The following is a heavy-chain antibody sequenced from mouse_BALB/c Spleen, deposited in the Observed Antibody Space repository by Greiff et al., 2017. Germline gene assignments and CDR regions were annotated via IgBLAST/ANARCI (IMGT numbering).Heavy chain of an antibody. Sequence: VQLQQPGAELVKPGASVKLSCKASGYTFTSYWMHWVKQRPGQGLEWIGEINPSNGRTNYNEKFKSKATLTVDKSSSTAYMQLSSLTSEDSAVYYCARALITTAHYYAMDYWGQGTSVTVSS. CDR3: ARALITTAHYYAMDY. J-gene: IGHJ4*01. CDR1: GYTFTSYW. D-gene: IGHD1-2*01. CDR2: INPSNGRT. V-gene: IGHV1S81*02.